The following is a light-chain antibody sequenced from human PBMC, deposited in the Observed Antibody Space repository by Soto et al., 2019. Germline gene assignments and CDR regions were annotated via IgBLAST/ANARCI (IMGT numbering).Light chain of an antibody. CDR3: SSYAGNYIYV. J-gene: IGLJ1*01. CDR2: AVS. CDR1: SSYIGPYDH. V-gene: IGLV2-11*01. Sequence: QSALTQPHSVSGSPGQSVTISCTRTSSYIGPYDHVAWYQQHPGKAPKLIIFAVSKRPSGVPDRFSGSKSGNTASLTISGLQAEDEADYYCSSYAGNYIYVFSTGTKLTVL.